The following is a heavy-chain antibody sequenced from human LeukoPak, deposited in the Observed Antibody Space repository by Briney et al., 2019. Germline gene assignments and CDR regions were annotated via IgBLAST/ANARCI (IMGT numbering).Heavy chain of an antibody. CDR3: ARDHCTNGVCVWFDP. V-gene: IGHV4-4*07. CDR1: VGSISSYY. Sequence: WETLSLTCTVPVGSISSYYWSWIRQPAGRGLEWIGRIYTSGSTNYNPSLKSRVTMSVDTSKNQFSLKLSSVTAADTAVYYCARDHCTNGVCVWFDPWGQGTLVTVAS. CDR2: IYTSGST. D-gene: IGHD2-8*01. J-gene: IGHJ5*02.